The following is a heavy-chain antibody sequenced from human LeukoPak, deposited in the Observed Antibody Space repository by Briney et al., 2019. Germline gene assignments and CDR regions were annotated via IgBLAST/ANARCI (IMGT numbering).Heavy chain of an antibody. D-gene: IGHD3-3*01. CDR1: GGSISSSSYY. CDR2: IYHSGST. J-gene: IGHJ3*02. CDR3: ARDLANYDFWSGSMMGAFGI. Sequence: SETLSLTCTVSGGSISSSSYYWGWTRQPPGKGLEWIGYIYHSGSTYYNPSLKSRVTISVDRSKNQFSLKLSSVTAADTAVYYCARDLANYDFWSGSMMGAFGIWGQGTMVTVSS. V-gene: IGHV4-39*07.